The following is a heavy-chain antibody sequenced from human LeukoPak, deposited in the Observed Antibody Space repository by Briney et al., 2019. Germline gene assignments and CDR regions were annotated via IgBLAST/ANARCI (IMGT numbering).Heavy chain of an antibody. CDR2: INPNSGGT. CDR3: ARSVDTAMVYYYYYYMDV. CDR1: GYTFTCYY. V-gene: IGHV1-2*02. J-gene: IGHJ6*03. Sequence: ASVKVSCKASGYTFTCYYMHWVRQAPGQGLEWMGWINPNSGGTNYAQKFQGRVTMTRDTSISTAYMELSRLRSDDTAVYYCARSVDTAMVYYYYYYMDVWGKGTTVTVSS. D-gene: IGHD5-18*01.